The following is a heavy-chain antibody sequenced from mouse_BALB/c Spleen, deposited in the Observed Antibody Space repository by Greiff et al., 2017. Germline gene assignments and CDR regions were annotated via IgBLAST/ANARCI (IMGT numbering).Heavy chain of an antibody. J-gene: IGHJ2*01. CDR2: IDPENGNT. Sequence: EVQLQQSGAELVRPGALVKLSCKASGFNIKDYYMHWVKQRPEQGLEWIGWIDPENGNTIYDPKFQGKASITADTSSNTAYLQLSSLTSEDTAVYYCASPYYYGSSYYFDSWGQGTTLTVSS. CDR1: GFNIKDYY. CDR3: ASPYYYGSSYYFDS. D-gene: IGHD1-1*01. V-gene: IGHV14-1*02.